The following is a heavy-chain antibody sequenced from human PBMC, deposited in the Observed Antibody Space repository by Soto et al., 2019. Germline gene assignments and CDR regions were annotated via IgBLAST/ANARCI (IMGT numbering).Heavy chain of an antibody. V-gene: IGHV1-18*04. CDR1: GYAFSKYG. CDR2: IRPDTGDT. Sequence: QLQLVQSGAEVERPGASVRVSCKAYGYAFSKYGISWIRQAPGQGLEWMGWIRPDTGDTNYAQKFQGRVTMTTDTSSNPSYRELRSLRSDDTAMYYCATSYDSGFDPWGQGTLVSVSS. D-gene: IGHD5-12*01. CDR3: ATSYDSGFDP. J-gene: IGHJ5*02.